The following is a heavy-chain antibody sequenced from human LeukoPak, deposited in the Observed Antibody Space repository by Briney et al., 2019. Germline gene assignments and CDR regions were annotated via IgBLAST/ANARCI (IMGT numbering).Heavy chain of an antibody. J-gene: IGHJ4*02. CDR3: ARGDSNFDY. Sequence: EPSETLSLTCTVSDGSISSGDYYWSWIRQPPGKGLEWIGYIYYSGSTYYNPSLKSRVAISVDTSKNQFSLKLSSVTAADTAVYYCARGDSNFDYWGQGTLVTVSS. V-gene: IGHV4-30-4*01. CDR1: DGSISSGDYY. D-gene: IGHD4-11*01. CDR2: IYYSGST.